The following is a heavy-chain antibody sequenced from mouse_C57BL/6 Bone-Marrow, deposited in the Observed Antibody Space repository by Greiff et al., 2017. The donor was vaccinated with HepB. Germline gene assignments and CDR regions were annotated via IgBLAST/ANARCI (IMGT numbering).Heavy chain of an antibody. CDR2: ISDGGSYT. Sequence: EVNVVESGGGLVKPGGSLKLSCAASGFTFSSYAMSWVRQTPEKRLEWVATISDGGSYTYYPDNVKGRVTISRDNANNNPYLQMSHLKSEDTAMYYCARRGYSSSYYFDYWGQGTTLTVSS. D-gene: IGHD1-1*01. CDR1: GFTFSSYA. CDR3: ARRGYSSSYYFDY. J-gene: IGHJ2*01. V-gene: IGHV5-4*03.